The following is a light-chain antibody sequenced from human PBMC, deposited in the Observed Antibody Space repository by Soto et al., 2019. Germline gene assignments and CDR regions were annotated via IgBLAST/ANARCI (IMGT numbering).Light chain of an antibody. CDR2: GAS. CDR1: QSVTSSY. V-gene: IGKV3-20*01. CDR3: QQYSSSPWT. Sequence: EIVLTQSPGTLSLSPGERATLSCRASQSVTSSYLAWYQLKPGQAPRLVIYGASSRATGIPYRFSGSGSGTDFTLTISRLEPEDFAVYSCQQYSSSPWTFGQGTKVEIK. J-gene: IGKJ1*01.